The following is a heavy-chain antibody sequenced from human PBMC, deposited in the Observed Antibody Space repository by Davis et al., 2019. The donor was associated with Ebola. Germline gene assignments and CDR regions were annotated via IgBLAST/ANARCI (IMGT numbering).Heavy chain of an antibody. Sequence: AASVKVSCKASGYTFTSYYMHWVRQAPGQGLEWMGIINPSGGSTSYAQKFQGRVTMTRDTSTSTVYMELSSLRSEDTAVYYCVLFSLIRRFGGVIVIDYWGQGTLVTVSS. CDR1: GYTFTSYY. CDR3: VLFSLIRRFGGVIVIDY. D-gene: IGHD3-16*02. V-gene: IGHV1-46*01. J-gene: IGHJ4*02. CDR2: INPSGGST.